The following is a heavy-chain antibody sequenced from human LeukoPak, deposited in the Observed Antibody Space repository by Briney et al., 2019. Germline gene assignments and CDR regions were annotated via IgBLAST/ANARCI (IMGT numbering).Heavy chain of an antibody. J-gene: IGHJ4*02. CDR1: GYSFTGYW. Sequence: PGESLKISCKGSGYSFTGYWIGWVHQMPGKGLEWMGIIYPGDSDTRYSPSFQGQVTISADKSISTAYLQWSSLKASDTAMYYCARQYAYCSGGNCYGYYFDYWGQGTLVTVSS. CDR3: ARQYAYCSGGNCYGYYFDY. V-gene: IGHV5-51*07. CDR2: IYPGDSDT. D-gene: IGHD2-15*01.